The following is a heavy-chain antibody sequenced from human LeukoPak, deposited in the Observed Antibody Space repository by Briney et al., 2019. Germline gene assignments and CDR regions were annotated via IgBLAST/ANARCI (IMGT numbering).Heavy chain of an antibody. J-gene: IGHJ4*02. V-gene: IGHV3-73*01. CDR3: SRHEALPGDY. Sequence: GGSLRLSCAASGFTFSSHWMNWVRQAPGKGLDWVGHIRTKANNYATAYAASVKGRFTISRDDSKNTAYLQMNSLKIEDTAVYYCSRHEALPGDYWGQGTLVTVSS. CDR1: GFTFSSHW. CDR2: IRTKANNYAT. D-gene: IGHD2-21*02.